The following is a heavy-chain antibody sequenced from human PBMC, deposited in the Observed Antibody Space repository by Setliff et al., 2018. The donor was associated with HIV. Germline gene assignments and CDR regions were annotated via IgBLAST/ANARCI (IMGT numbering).Heavy chain of an antibody. CDR3: ARVSKTYWYSIPRDYYHHMDV. Sequence: SVKVSCKASGGTFSSYAISWVRQAPGQGLEWVGGIIPIFGTANYAQKFQGRVTITADKSTSTAYMELSSLRSGDTAVYYCARVSKTYWYSIPRDYYHHMDVWGKGTTVTVSS. CDR2: IIPIFGTA. V-gene: IGHV1-69*06. J-gene: IGHJ6*03. CDR1: GGTFSSYA. D-gene: IGHD2-8*02.